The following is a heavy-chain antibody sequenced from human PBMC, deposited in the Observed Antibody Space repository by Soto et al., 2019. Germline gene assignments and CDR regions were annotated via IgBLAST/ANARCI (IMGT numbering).Heavy chain of an antibody. CDR1: GGSISSGGYY. V-gene: IGHV4-31*03. D-gene: IGHD2-2*01. J-gene: IGHJ5*02. Sequence: SETLSLTCTVSGGSISSGGYYWSWIRQHPGKGLEWIGYIYYSGSTYYNPSLKSRVTISVDTSKNQFSLKLSSVTAADTAVYYCARGKLRSTTGFDPWGQGTLVTVSS. CDR2: IYYSGST. CDR3: ARGKLRSTTGFDP.